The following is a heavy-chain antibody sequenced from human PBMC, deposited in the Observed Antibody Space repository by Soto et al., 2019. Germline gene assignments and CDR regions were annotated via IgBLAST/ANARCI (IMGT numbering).Heavy chain of an antibody. CDR1: GGSVSSGSYY. CDR2: IYYSGST. J-gene: IGHJ6*02. CDR3: AETPMVRGSSYYYYGMDV. Sequence: TSETLSLTCTVSGGSVSSGSYYWSWVRQPPGKGLEWIGYIYYSGSTNYNPSLKSRVTISVDTSKNQFSLKLSSVTAADTAVYYCAETPMVRGSSYYYYGMDVWGQGTTVTVSS. D-gene: IGHD3-10*01. V-gene: IGHV4-61*01.